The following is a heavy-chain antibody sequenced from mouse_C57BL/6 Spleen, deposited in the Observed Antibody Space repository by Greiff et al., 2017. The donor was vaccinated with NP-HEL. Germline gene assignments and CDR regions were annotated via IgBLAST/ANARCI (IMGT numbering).Heavy chain of an antibody. CDR3: ARVITTVVATDY. CDR1: GYTFTDYY. CDR2: FNPYNGGT. Sequence: VQLQQSGPVLVKPGASVKMSCKASGYTFTDYYMNWVKQSHGKSLEWIGVFNPYNGGTSYNPQFKGKATLTVDKSSSTAYMALTSLTSEDSAVYYCARVITTVVATDYWGQGTTLTGSS. D-gene: IGHD1-1*01. J-gene: IGHJ2*01. V-gene: IGHV1-19*01.